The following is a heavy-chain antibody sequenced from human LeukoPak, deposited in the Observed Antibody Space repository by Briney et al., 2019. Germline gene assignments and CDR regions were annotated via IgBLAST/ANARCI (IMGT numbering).Heavy chain of an antibody. J-gene: IGHJ5*02. Sequence: SETLSLTCAVYGGSFSGYYWSWIRQPPGKGLEWIGEINHRGSTNYNPSLKSRVTISVDTSKNQFSLKLSSVTAADTAVYYCARDTIYPAWFKYNWFDPWGQGTLVTVSS. CDR1: GGSFSGYY. V-gene: IGHV4-34*01. D-gene: IGHD3-9*01. CDR3: ARDTIYPAWFKYNWFDP. CDR2: INHRGST.